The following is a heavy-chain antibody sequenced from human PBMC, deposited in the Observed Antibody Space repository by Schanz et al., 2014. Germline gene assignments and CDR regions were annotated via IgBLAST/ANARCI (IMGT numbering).Heavy chain of an antibody. V-gene: IGHV3-53*01. CDR3: AREIPAGGHFDY. J-gene: IGHJ4*02. D-gene: IGHD2-15*01. CDR2: IYISSGST. CDR1: GFTVSTNY. Sequence: EVQLVESGGGLIQPGGSLRLSCAVSGFTVSTNYMSWVRQAPGKGLEWVSTIYISSGSTNYADSVKGRFIISRDSSKNTLFLQMNSLRAEDTAMFYCAREIPAGGHFDYWGQGTLVSVSS.